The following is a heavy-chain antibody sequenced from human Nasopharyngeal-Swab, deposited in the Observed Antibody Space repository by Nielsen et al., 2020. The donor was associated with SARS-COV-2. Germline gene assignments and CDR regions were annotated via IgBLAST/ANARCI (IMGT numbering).Heavy chain of an antibody. CDR3: ARDLRFFTPSNYYYYGMGV. CDR1: GFTFSSYW. J-gene: IGHJ6*02. CDR2: INSDGSST. Sequence: GESLKISCAASGFTFSSYWMHWVRQAPGKGLVWVSRINSDGSSTSYADSVKGRFTISRDNAKNTLYLQMNSLRAEDTAVYYCARDLRFFTPSNYYYYGMGVWGQGTTVTVSS. V-gene: IGHV3-74*01. D-gene: IGHD3-3*01.